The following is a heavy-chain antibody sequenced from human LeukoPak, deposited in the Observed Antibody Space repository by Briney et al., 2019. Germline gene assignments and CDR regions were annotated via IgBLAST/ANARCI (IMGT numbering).Heavy chain of an antibody. CDR1: DGSISSSSYY. CDR3: ARVEDHNWFDP. Sequence: PSETLSLACTVSDGSISSSSYYWGWIRQPPGKGLEWIGSIYYSGSTYYNPSLKSRVTISVDTSKNQFSLKLSSVTAADTAVYYCARVEDHNWFDPWGQGTLVTVSS. V-gene: IGHV4-39*07. CDR2: IYYSGST. J-gene: IGHJ5*02.